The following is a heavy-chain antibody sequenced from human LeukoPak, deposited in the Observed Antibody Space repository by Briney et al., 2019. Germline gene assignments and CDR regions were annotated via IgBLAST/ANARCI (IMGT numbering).Heavy chain of an antibody. D-gene: IGHD3-22*01. CDR2: IYYSGST. Sequence: PSQTLSLTCTVYGGSISSGGYYWSWIRQHTGKGLEWIGYIYYSGSTYYNPSLKSRVTISVDTSKNQFSLKLSSVTAADTAVYYCAGFTYDSSGYWNAFDIWGQGTMVTVSS. J-gene: IGHJ3*02. CDR1: GGSISSGGYY. CDR3: AGFTYDSSGYWNAFDI. V-gene: IGHV4-31*03.